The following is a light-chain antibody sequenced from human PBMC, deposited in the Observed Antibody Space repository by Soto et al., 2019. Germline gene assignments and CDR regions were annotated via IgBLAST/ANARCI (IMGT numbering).Light chain of an antibody. CDR3: QEYNTWPWT. Sequence: EIVMTQSPATLSVSPGERATLSCRASQSISSNLAWYQQKPGQAPRLLMFRTSSRATGFPARFSGSGSGTEFILTITSLQSEDSAVYYCQEYNTWPWTFGQGTKVDIK. V-gene: IGKV3-15*01. J-gene: IGKJ1*01. CDR2: RTS. CDR1: QSISSN.